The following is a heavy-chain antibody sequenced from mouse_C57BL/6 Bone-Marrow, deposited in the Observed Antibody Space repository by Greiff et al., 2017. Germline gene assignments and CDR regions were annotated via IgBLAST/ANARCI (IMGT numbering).Heavy chain of an antibody. J-gene: IGHJ3*01. Sequence: EVQLQQSGPELVKPGASVKISCKASGYTFTDYYMNWVKQSHGKSLEWIGDINPNNGGTSYNQKFKGKATLTVDKSSSTAYMELRSLTSEDSAVYYCARSGIYYDYVWGQGTLVTVSA. V-gene: IGHV1-26*01. CDR2: INPNNGGT. CDR1: GYTFTDYY. D-gene: IGHD2-4*01. CDR3: ARSGIYYDYV.